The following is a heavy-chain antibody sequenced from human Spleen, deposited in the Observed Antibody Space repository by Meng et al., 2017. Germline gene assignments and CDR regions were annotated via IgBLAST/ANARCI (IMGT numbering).Heavy chain of an antibody. D-gene: IGHD6-13*01. CDR2: INPSGGST. Sequence: ASVKVSCKASGYTFTSYYMHWVRQAPGQGLEWMGIINPSGGSTTYAQKFHDRVTVTSDTSISTAYTELSRLRSDDTAVYFCVRDEGISAAGYLFGHYWGQGTLVTVSS. CDR3: VRDEGISAAGYLFGHY. V-gene: IGHV1-46*01. CDR1: GYTFTSYY. J-gene: IGHJ4*02.